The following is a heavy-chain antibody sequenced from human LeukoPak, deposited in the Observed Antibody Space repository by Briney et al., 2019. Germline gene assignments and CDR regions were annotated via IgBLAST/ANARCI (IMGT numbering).Heavy chain of an antibody. J-gene: IGHJ4*02. Sequence: LWASVKVSCKASGGTFSSYAISWVRQAPGQGLEWMGRIIPILGIANYAQKFQGRVTITADKSTCTAYMELSSLRSEDTAVYYCAGAYYYGSSGYCDYWGQGTLVTVSS. D-gene: IGHD3-22*01. CDR3: AGAYYYGSSGYCDY. CDR2: IIPILGIA. CDR1: GGTFSSYA. V-gene: IGHV1-69*04.